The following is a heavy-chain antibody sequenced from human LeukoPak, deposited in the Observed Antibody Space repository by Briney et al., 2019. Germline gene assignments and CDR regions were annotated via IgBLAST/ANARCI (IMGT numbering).Heavy chain of an antibody. CDR1: GGSFSGYY. J-gene: IGHJ4*02. CDR3: ARVGVGATPFDY. V-gene: IGHV4-34*01. CDR2: INRSGST. D-gene: IGHD1-26*01. Sequence: SETLSLTCAVYGGSFSGYYWSWIRQPPGKGLEWIGEINRSGSTNYNPSLKSRVTISVDTSKNQFSLKLSSVTAADTAVYYCARVGVGATPFDYWGQGTLVTVSS.